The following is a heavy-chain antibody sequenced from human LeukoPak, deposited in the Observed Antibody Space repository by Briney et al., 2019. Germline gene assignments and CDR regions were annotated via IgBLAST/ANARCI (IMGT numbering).Heavy chain of an antibody. CDR2: ISGSGGST. V-gene: IGHV3-23*01. Sequence: GGSLRLSCAASGFTFSSYAMSWVRQAPGKGLEWVSAISGSGGSTYYADSVKGRFTISRDTSKNTLYLQMNSLRDEDTSVYYCAKGGSSGSYYHQHDVDYWGQGTLVTVSS. D-gene: IGHD1-26*01. CDR1: GFTFSSYA. J-gene: IGHJ4*02. CDR3: AKGGSSGSYYHQHDVDY.